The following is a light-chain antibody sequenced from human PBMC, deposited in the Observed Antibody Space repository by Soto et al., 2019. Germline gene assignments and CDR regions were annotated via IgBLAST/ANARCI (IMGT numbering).Light chain of an antibody. V-gene: IGLV2-14*01. CDR3: SSYTSSSTLPYV. CDR2: EVS. CDR1: SSDVGGYDF. Sequence: QSVLTQPASVAGSPGQSITISCAGTSSDVGGYDFVSWYQHHPGRAPKLLIYEVSGRPSGVSYRFSGSKSGNTASLIISGLQAEDEAYYYCSSYTSSSTLPYVFGTGTKVTVL. J-gene: IGLJ1*01.